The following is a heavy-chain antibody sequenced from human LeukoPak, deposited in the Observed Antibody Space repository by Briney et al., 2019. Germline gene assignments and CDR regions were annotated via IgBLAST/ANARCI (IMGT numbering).Heavy chain of an antibody. D-gene: IGHD1-26*01. Sequence: GGSLRLSCVVSGFTFSSYWMSWVRQAPGKGLEWLANIKQDGSEKYYVDSVKGRFTMSRDNAKNSLYLQMNSLRAEDTAVYYCARVQWELRGVGSYFEYWGQGALVTVSS. J-gene: IGHJ4*02. CDR3: ARVQWELRGVGSYFEY. V-gene: IGHV3-7*01. CDR1: GFTFSSYW. CDR2: IKQDGSEK.